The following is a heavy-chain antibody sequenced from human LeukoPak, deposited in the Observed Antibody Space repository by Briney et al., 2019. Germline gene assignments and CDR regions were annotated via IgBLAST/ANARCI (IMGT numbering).Heavy chain of an antibody. J-gene: IGHJ4*02. CDR1: GFTFRNAW. CDR3: AKGTSSWHEFDY. V-gene: IGHV3-43D*03. CDR2: ITWDAGST. D-gene: IGHD6-13*01. Sequence: GGSLRLSCAASGFTFRNAWMTWVRQAPGKGLEWVSLITWDAGSTYYADSVKGRFTISRDNSKNSLYLQMNSLRAEDTALYYCAKGTSSWHEFDYWGQGTLVTVSS.